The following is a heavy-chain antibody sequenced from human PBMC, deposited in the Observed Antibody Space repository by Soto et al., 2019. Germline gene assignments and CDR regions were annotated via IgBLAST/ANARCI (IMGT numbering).Heavy chain of an antibody. Sequence: LSLTCAVSGGSITTGDYSWNWIRQPPGKGLEWLGYIYHSGSTYYNPPLKGRATISVDRSKNHFSLRLSSVTAADTAVYYCARGRSTSGYPNFDPWGQGTLVTVSS. J-gene: IGHJ5*02. D-gene: IGHD3-22*01. CDR1: GGSITTGDYS. CDR2: IYHSGST. V-gene: IGHV4-30-2*01. CDR3: ARGRSTSGYPNFDP.